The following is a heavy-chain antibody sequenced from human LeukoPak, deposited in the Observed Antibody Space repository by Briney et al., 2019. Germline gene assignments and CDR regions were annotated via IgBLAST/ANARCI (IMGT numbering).Heavy chain of an antibody. Sequence: SETLSLTCAVSGGSISSSNWWSWVRQPPGKGLEWIGEIYHSGSTNYNPSLKSRVTISVDTSKNQFSLKLSSVTAADTAVYYCARGGEMFSELRWFDPWGQGTLVTVSS. V-gene: IGHV4-4*02. J-gene: IGHJ5*02. CDR2: IYHSGST. CDR3: ARGGEMFSELRWFDP. D-gene: IGHD3-10*02. CDR1: GGSISSSNW.